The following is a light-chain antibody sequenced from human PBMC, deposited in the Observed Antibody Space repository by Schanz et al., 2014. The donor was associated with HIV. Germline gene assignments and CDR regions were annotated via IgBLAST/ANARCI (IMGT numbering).Light chain of an antibody. CDR3: QQYGSSAWT. CDR1: QSVSNRY. V-gene: IGKV3-20*01. Sequence: EIVLTQSPGTLSLSPGDRATLSCRASQSVSNRYLAWYQQTRGQAPRLLIYGASSRATGIPDRFSGSGSGTDFTLTISRLEPEDFAVYYCQQYGSSAWTFGQGTKVEIK. CDR2: GAS. J-gene: IGKJ1*01.